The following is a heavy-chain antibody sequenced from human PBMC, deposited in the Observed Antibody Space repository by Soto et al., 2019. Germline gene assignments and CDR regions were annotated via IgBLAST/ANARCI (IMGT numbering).Heavy chain of an antibody. Sequence: GGSLRLSCAASGFTFSSYGMHWVRQAPGKGLEWVAVIWYDGSNKYYADSVKGRFTISRDNSKNTLYLQMNSLRAEDTAVYYCARDLARSSGWYGVDYYYYYGMDVWGQGTTVTVSS. D-gene: IGHD6-19*01. J-gene: IGHJ6*02. V-gene: IGHV3-33*01. CDR2: IWYDGSNK. CDR1: GFTFSSYG. CDR3: ARDLARSSGWYGVDYYYYYGMDV.